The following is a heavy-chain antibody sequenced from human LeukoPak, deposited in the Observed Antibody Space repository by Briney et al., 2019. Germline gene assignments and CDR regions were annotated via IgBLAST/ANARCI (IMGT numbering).Heavy chain of an antibody. CDR2: IYYSGST. V-gene: IGHV4-39*01. CDR1: GGSISSSSYY. J-gene: IGHJ4*02. Sequence: TSETLSLTCTVSGGSISSSSYYWGWIRQPPGKGLEWIGSIYYSGSTYYNPSLKSRVTISVDTSKNQFSLHLNSVTPEDTAVYYCARYGSSWLLDSWGQGILVTVSS. CDR3: ARYGSSWLLDS. D-gene: IGHD6-13*01.